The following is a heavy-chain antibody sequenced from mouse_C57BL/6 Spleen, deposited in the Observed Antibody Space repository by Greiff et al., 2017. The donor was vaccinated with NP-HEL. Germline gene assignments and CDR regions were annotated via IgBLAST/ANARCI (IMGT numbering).Heavy chain of an antibody. CDR1: GFTFSSYA. D-gene: IGHD1-1*01. J-gene: IGHJ4*01. CDR2: ISDGGSYT. Sequence: EVQVVESGGGLVKPGGSLKLSCAASGFTFSSYAMSWVRQTPEKRLEWVATISDGGSYTYYPDNVKGRFTISRDNAKNNLYLQMSHLKSEDTAMYYCARPLITTVAPMDYWGQGTSVTVSS. CDR3: ARPLITTVAPMDY. V-gene: IGHV5-4*01.